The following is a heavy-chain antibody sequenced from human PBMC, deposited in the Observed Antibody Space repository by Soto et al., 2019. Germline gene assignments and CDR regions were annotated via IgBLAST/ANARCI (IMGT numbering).Heavy chain of an antibody. Sequence: QVQLQQWGAGLLKPSETLSLTCAVYGGSFSGYYWSWIRQPPGKGLEWIGEINPSGSTNYNPALKSRVTILVDTFKIQFSLKLSSVSAADTAVYYCARGRGLGYSYGYFHGMDVWGLGTTVTVSS. CDR1: GGSFSGYY. V-gene: IGHV4-34*01. J-gene: IGHJ6*02. CDR2: INPSGST. CDR3: ARGRGLGYSYGYFHGMDV. D-gene: IGHD5-18*01.